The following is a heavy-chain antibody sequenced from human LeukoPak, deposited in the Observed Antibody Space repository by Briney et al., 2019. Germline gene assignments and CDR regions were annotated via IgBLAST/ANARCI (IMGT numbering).Heavy chain of an antibody. Sequence: PSETLSLICAVYGGSFSGYYWSWIRQPPGKGLEWIGEINQSGSTNYNPSLKSRVTMSVDTSKNQFKNQFSLKLRSVTAADTAVYYCARGPYSSSWYRSYWYFDLWGRGTLATVSS. J-gene: IGHJ2*01. V-gene: IGHV4-34*01. CDR2: INQSGST. D-gene: IGHD6-13*01. CDR3: ARGPYSSSWYRSYWYFDL. CDR1: GGSFSGYY.